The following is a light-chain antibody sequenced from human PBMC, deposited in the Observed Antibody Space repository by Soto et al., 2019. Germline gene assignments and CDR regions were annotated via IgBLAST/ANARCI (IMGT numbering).Light chain of an antibody. CDR1: PGISNF. CDR3: QKYSSVIT. J-gene: IGKJ5*01. Sequence: DLQMTQSQSSLSASVGERVTITCRASPGISNFLAWYQQKQGKVPKLLISAASTLQSGVPSRFSGSGSGTDFTLTITSLQPEDVATYYCQKYSSVITFGQGTRLEIK. CDR2: AAS. V-gene: IGKV1-27*01.